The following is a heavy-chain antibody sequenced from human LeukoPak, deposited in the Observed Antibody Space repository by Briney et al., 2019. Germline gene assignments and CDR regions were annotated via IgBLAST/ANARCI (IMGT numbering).Heavy chain of an antibody. Sequence: SETLSLTCTVSGGSISSSSYYWGWIRHPPGKGLEWIGSIYYSGSTYYNPSLKSRVTISVDTSKNQFSLKLSSVTAADTAVYYCARHSGSSSWSAFDIWGQGTMVTVSS. CDR1: GGSISSSSYY. D-gene: IGHD6-13*01. J-gene: IGHJ3*02. CDR3: ARHSGSSSWSAFDI. CDR2: IYYSGST. V-gene: IGHV4-39*01.